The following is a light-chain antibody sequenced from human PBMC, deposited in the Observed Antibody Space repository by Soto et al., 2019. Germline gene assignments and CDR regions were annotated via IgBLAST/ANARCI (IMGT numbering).Light chain of an antibody. V-gene: IGKV1-6*01. CDR3: LQDYTFPLT. Sequence: AIQMTQSPSSLSASVGDRLTITCRASQGIRNDLGWYQQKPGEAPKLLIYAASTLQSGVPSRFSGSGSGTDFTLTISNLQPEDFATYYCLQDYTFPLTFGGGTKVEIE. CDR1: QGIRND. J-gene: IGKJ4*01. CDR2: AAS.